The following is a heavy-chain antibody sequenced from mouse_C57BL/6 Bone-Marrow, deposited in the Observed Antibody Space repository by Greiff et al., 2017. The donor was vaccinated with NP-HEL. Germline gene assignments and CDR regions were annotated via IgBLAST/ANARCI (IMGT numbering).Heavy chain of an antibody. J-gene: IGHJ4*01. D-gene: IGHD2-3*01. V-gene: IGHV5-6*01. CDR2: ISSGGSYT. CDR3: ARPGYYSYAMDY. CDR1: GFTFSSYG. Sequence: EVHLVESGGDLVKPGGSLKLSCAASGFTFSSYGMSWVRQTPDKRLEWVATISSGGSYTYYPDSVKGRFTISRDNAKNTLYLQMSSLKSEDTAMYYCARPGYYSYAMDYWGQGTSVTVSS.